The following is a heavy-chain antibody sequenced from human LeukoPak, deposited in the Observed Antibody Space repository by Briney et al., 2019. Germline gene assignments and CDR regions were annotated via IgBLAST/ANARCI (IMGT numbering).Heavy chain of an antibody. CDR1: GFTFSSYG. CDR3: AKAGQVYYFDY. J-gene: IGHJ4*02. CDR2: ISYDGSNK. V-gene: IGHV3-30*18. D-gene: IGHD1-14*01. Sequence: PGGSLRLSCAASGFTFSSYGMHWVRQAPGKGLEWVAVISYDGSNKYYADSVKGRFTISRDNSKNTLYLQMNSLRAEDTAVYYCAKAGQVYYFDYCGQGTLVTVSS.